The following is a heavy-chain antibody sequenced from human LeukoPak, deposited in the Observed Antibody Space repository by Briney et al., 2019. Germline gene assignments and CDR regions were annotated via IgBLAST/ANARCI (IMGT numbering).Heavy chain of an antibody. CDR1: GGSISSGSYY. J-gene: IGHJ4*02. CDR3: ARDPGYCSGGSCYDY. D-gene: IGHD2-15*01. V-gene: IGHV4-61*02. CDR2: IYTSGST. Sequence: SETLSLTCTVSGGSISSGSYYWSWIRQPAGKGLEWIGRIYTSGSTNHNPSLKSRVTISVDTSKNQFSLKLSSVTAADTAVYYCARDPGYCSGGSCYDYWGQGTLVTVSS.